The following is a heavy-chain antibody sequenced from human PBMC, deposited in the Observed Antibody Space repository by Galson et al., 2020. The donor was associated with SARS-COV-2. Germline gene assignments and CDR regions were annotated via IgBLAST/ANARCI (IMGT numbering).Heavy chain of an antibody. CDR3: ALLVEMATITWGYPLVDY. Sequence: ASVKVSCKASGYTFTSYGISWVRQAPGQGLEWMGWISAYNGNTNYAQKLQGRVTMTTDTSTSTAYMELRSLRSDDTAVYYCALLVEMATITWGYPLVDYWGQGTLVTVSS. V-gene: IGHV1-18*04. D-gene: IGHD5-12*01. CDR2: ISAYNGNT. J-gene: IGHJ4*02. CDR1: GYTFTSYG.